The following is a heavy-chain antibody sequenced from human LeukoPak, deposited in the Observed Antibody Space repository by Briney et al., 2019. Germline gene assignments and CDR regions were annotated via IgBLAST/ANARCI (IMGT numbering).Heavy chain of an antibody. D-gene: IGHD5-24*01. Sequence: KASETLSLTCSVSGGSISGYYWSWIRQPPGKGLEWIGEINHSGSTNYNPSLKSRVTISVDTSKNQFSLKLSSVTAADTAVYYCASGKMATTLGYWGQGTLVTVSS. V-gene: IGHV4-34*01. CDR3: ASGKMATTLGY. CDR1: GGSISGYY. CDR2: INHSGST. J-gene: IGHJ4*02.